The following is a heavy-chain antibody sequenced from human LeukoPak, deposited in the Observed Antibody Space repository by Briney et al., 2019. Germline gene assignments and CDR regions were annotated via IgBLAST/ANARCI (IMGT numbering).Heavy chain of an antibody. CDR3: ARGHIDTSNYNYDGVDV. J-gene: IGHJ6*01. D-gene: IGHD3-22*01. Sequence: ASVKVSCKASGGTFSNYAISWVRQAPGQGLEWMGGIIPIFGTVNYAQKFQGRVTITADESMSTAYMDLSSLRCEDTAVYYCARGHIDTSNYNYDGVDVWGQGTTVTVSS. CDR2: IIPIFGTV. CDR1: GGTFSNYA. V-gene: IGHV1-69*13.